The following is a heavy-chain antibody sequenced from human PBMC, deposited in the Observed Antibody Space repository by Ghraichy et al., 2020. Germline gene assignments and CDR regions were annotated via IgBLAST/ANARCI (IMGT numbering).Heavy chain of an antibody. D-gene: IGHD1-26*01. CDR1: GGTFSSYA. CDR2: IIPIFGTA. CDR3: ARDRGGSYFTQTYAFDI. J-gene: IGHJ3*02. V-gene: IGHV1-69*13. Sequence: SVKVSCKASGGTFSSYAISWVRQAPGQGLEWMGGIIPIFGTANYAQKFQGRVTITADESTSTAYMELSSLRSEDTAVYYCARDRGGSYFTQTYAFDIWGQGTMVTVSS.